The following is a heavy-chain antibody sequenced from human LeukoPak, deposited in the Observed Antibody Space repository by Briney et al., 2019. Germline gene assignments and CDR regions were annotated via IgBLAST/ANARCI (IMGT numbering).Heavy chain of an antibody. CDR1: GFTFSSYG. D-gene: IGHD6-19*01. J-gene: IGHJ4*02. V-gene: IGHV3-48*03. Sequence: GGSLRLYCAASGFTFSSYGMNWVRQAPGKGLEWVSYISSSGSTIYYADSVKDRFTISRDNAKKSLYLQINSLRAEDTALYYCARVALDSSGDNYGQGAFDYWGQGTLVTVSS. CDR2: ISSSGSTI. CDR3: ARVALDSSGDNYGQGAFDY.